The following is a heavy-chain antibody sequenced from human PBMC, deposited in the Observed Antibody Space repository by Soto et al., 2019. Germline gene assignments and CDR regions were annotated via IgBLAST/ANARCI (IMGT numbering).Heavy chain of an antibody. Sequence: GVLRLSCVASGFTFSNFAMAWVRQAPGEGLEWVSAISGSGGDTFYADSMKGRFTISRDNSKNTLYLQMNSLRAEDTAVYYCARDRYDFWSGSNWFDPWGQGTLVTVSS. CDR3: ARDRYDFWSGSNWFDP. CDR1: GFTFSNFA. CDR2: ISGSGGDT. D-gene: IGHD3-3*01. J-gene: IGHJ5*02. V-gene: IGHV3-23*01.